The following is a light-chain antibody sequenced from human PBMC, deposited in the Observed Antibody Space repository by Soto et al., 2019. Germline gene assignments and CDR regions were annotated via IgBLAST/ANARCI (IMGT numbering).Light chain of an antibody. CDR2: LGS. J-gene: IGKJ4*01. CDR1: QSLLHSNGYNY. Sequence: DIVMTQSPLSPPVTPGEPASISCRSSQSLLHSNGYNYLDWYLQKPGQSPQLLIYLGSNRASGVPDRFSGSGSGTDLTLKISRVEAEDVGVYYCMQALQIALTFGGGTKVDIK. CDR3: MQALQIALT. V-gene: IGKV2-28*01.